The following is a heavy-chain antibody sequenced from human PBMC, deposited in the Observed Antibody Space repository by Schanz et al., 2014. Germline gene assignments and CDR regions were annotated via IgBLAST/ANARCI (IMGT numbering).Heavy chain of an antibody. V-gene: IGHV1-18*01. D-gene: IGHD6-19*01. J-gene: IGHJ4*02. CDR2: ISAQTGDT. Sequence: VQSVHSGTEVQKLGASVKVSCQTSGYTFTAYGINWVRQAPGQGLEWIGWISAQTGDTRYAQKMQGRVTMTRDVSATPAFLELRSLRYDDTAVYYCARGGYSSGWYDRDIAHFDYWGQGTLVAVSS. CDR3: ARGGYSSGWYDRDIAHFDY. CDR1: GYTFTAYG.